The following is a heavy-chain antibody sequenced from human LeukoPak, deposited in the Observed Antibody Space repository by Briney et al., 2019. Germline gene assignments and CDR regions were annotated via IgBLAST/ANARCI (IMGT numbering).Heavy chain of an antibody. D-gene: IGHD3-22*01. CDR3: AKSYYYDSSGYYPLEY. Sequence: GGSLRLSCAASGFTFSSYAMSWVRQAPGKGLERVSAISGSGGSTYYADSVKGRFTISRDNSKNTLYLQMNSLRAEDTAVYYCAKSYYYDSSGYYPLEYWGQGTLVTVSS. CDR1: GFTFSSYA. V-gene: IGHV3-23*01. J-gene: IGHJ4*02. CDR2: ISGSGGST.